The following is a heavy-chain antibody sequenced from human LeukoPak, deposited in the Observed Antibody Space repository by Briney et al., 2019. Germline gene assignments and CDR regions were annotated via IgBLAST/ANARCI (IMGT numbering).Heavy chain of an antibody. CDR2: ISGSGAST. CDR3: AKERGVRGSGSYFFDY. CDR1: GFTLSTYA. Sequence: GGSLRLSCAAAGFTLSTYAMSWVRQAPGKGLEWVSAISGSGASTYYADSVKGRFTIDRDTCKNTLYLQRNSLRAEDTAGYYCAKERGVRGSGSYFFDYWAREPWSPSPQ. D-gene: IGHD3-10*01. J-gene: IGHJ4*02. V-gene: IGHV3-23*01.